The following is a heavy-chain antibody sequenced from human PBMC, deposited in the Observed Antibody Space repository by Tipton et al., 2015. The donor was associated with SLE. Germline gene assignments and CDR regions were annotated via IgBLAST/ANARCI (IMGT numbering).Heavy chain of an antibody. CDR3: ARGGVGVSYYYDMGV. Sequence: TLSLTCTVSGGSISSGNYFWSWIRQPAGKGLEWIGRVSTLGSTNYNPSLKSRVSISVDTSKSQFSLKLSSVTAADTAVYYWARGGVGVSYYYDMGVWGKGSTDAVSS. CDR1: GGSISSGNYF. V-gene: IGHV4-61*02. J-gene: IGHJ6*03. CDR2: VSTLGST. D-gene: IGHD1-26*01.